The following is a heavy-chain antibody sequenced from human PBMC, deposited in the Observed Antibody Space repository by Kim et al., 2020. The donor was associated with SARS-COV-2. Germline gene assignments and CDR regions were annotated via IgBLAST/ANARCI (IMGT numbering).Heavy chain of an antibody. CDR1: GYTFTGYY. J-gene: IGHJ6*02. D-gene: IGHD3-3*01. CDR2: INPNSGGT. CDR3: ARDPRYDFWSGYYSPHYGMDV. Sequence: ASVKVSCKASGYTFTGYYMHWVRQAPGQGLEWMGWINPNSGGTNYAQKFQGRVTMTRDTSISTAYMELSRLRSDDTAVYYCARDPRYDFWSGYYSPHYGMDVWGQGTTVTVSS. V-gene: IGHV1-2*02.